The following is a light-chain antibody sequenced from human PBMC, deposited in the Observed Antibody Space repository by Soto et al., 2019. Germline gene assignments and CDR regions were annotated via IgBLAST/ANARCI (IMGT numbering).Light chain of an antibody. CDR1: SSDVGGYNY. Sequence: QSVLTQPASVSGSPGQSITISCTGTSSDVGGYNYVSWYQQHPGKAPKLMIYDVSNRPSGVSNRFSGSKSGNTASLTISGLQAEYEAHYYCSSYTSSSTLVFGGGTKVTVL. CDR3: SSYTSSSTLV. CDR2: DVS. J-gene: IGLJ2*01. V-gene: IGLV2-14*01.